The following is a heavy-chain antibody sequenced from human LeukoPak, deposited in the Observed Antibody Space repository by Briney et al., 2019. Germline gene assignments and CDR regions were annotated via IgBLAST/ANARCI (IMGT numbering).Heavy chain of an antibody. V-gene: IGHV4-30-2*01. Sequence: PSQTLSLTCTVSGGSTRSGGYYWSWIRQPPGKGLEWIGEINHSGSTNYNPSLKSRVTILVDTSKNQFSLKLSSVTAADTAVYYCARDPGYSHGSVHYFDYWGQGTLVTVSS. CDR2: INHSGST. CDR1: GGSTRSGGYY. D-gene: IGHD5-18*01. CDR3: ARDPGYSHGSVHYFDY. J-gene: IGHJ4*02.